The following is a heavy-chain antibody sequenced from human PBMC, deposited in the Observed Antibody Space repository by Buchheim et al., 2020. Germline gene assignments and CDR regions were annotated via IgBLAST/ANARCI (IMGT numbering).Heavy chain of an antibody. CDR1: GFTFSSYS. Sequence: EVQLVESGGGLVKPGGSLRLSCAAPGFTFSSYSMNWVRQAPGKGLEWVSSISSSSSYIYYADSVKGRFTISRDNHKNSLYLQMNSLRAEDTAVYYCARGPYDFWSGYFPYYYYGMDVWGQGTT. J-gene: IGHJ6*02. CDR3: ARGPYDFWSGYFPYYYYGMDV. V-gene: IGHV3-21*01. D-gene: IGHD3-3*01. CDR2: ISSSSSYI.